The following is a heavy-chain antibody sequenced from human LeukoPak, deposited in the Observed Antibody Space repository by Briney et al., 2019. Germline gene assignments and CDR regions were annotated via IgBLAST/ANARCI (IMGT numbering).Heavy chain of an antibody. D-gene: IGHD6-19*01. CDR1: GFTVSSNY. Sequence: PGGSLRLSCAASGFTVSSNYMSWVRQAPGKGLEWVSVIYSGGSTYYADSVKGRFTISRDNSKNTLYLQMNSLRAEDTAVYYCAKGLIRWLVRYYYGMDVWGQGTTVTVSS. J-gene: IGHJ6*02. CDR3: AKGLIRWLVRYYYGMDV. V-gene: IGHV3-53*01. CDR2: IYSGGST.